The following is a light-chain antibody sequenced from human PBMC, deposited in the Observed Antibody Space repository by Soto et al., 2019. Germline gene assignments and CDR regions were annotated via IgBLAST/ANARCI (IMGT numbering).Light chain of an antibody. V-gene: IGLV2-14*01. CDR1: SSDVGGYNH. J-gene: IGLJ1*01. Sequence: QSALTQPASVSGSPGQSITISCTGTSSDVGGYNHVAWYQQYPGKAPKLIIFEVSDRPSGISNRFSGSKSANTASLSISGLQAEDEGDYYCQSYDSTLDARYVFGTGTKLTVL. CDR3: QSYDSTLDARYV. CDR2: EVS.